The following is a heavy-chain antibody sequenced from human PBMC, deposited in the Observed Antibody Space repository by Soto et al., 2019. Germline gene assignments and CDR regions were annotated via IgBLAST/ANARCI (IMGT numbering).Heavy chain of an antibody. CDR2: ISYDGSNK. CDR3: AKVSIAAARYYYGMDV. J-gene: IGHJ6*02. D-gene: IGHD6-13*01. V-gene: IGHV3-30*18. CDR1: GFTFSSYG. Sequence: QVQLVESGGGVVQPGRSLRLSCAASGFTFSSYGMHWVRQAPGKGLEWVAVISYDGSNKYYADSVKGRFTISRENSKNTLYLQMNSLRAEDTAVYYCAKVSIAAARYYYGMDVWGQGTTVTVSS.